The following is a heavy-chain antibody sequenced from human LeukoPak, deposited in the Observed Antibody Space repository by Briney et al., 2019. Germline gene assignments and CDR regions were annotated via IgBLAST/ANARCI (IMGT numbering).Heavy chain of an antibody. CDR2: ISAYNGNT. CDR3: ARGPSGP. J-gene: IGHJ5*02. Sequence: ASVKVSCKASGYTFTSYGISWVRQAPGQGLEWMGWISAYNGNTNYAQKFQGRVTITADESTSTAYMELSSLRSEDTAVYYCARGPSGPWGQGTLVTVSS. CDR1: GYTFTSYG. V-gene: IGHV1-18*01. D-gene: IGHD3-10*01.